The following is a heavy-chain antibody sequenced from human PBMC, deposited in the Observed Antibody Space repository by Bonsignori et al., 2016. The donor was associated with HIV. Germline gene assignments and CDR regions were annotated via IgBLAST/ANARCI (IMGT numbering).Heavy chain of an antibody. CDR3: AKSLDYGAPYYFDS. J-gene: IGHJ4*02. V-gene: IGHV4-59*01. D-gene: IGHD4-17*01. Sequence: RQAPGKGLEWIGSIFYTGTTNRNPSLTSRVTMSVDTSRNRFSLTLTSVTAADTAMYYCAKSLDYGAPYYFDSWGRGKMVTVSS. CDR2: IFYTGTT.